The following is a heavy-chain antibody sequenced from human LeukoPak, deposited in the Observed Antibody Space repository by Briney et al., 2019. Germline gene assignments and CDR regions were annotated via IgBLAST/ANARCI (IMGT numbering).Heavy chain of an antibody. D-gene: IGHD6-19*01. CDR2: IWYDGSNK. Sequence: GGSLRLPCAASGFTFSSYGMHWVRQAPGKGLEWVAVIWYDGSNKYYADSVKGRFTISRDNSKNTLYLQMNSLRAEDTAVYYCARGQAVAGVYYFDYWGQGTLVTVSS. J-gene: IGHJ4*02. CDR3: ARGQAVAGVYYFDY. V-gene: IGHV3-33*01. CDR1: GFTFSSYG.